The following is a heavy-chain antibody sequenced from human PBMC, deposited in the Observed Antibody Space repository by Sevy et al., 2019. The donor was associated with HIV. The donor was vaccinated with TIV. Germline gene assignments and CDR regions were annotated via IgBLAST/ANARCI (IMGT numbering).Heavy chain of an antibody. Sequence: GGCLRLSCAASGFTFSDHYMEWVRQAPGKGLEWVGRTRNKADSYTTEYAASAKGRFTISRDDSKNSLYLQMNSLKTEDTAVYYCATHAGIAAAGRVFDYWGQGSLVTVSS. CDR3: ATHAGIAAAGRVFDY. D-gene: IGHD6-13*01. J-gene: IGHJ4*02. V-gene: IGHV3-72*01. CDR1: GFTFSDHY. CDR2: TRNKADSYTT.